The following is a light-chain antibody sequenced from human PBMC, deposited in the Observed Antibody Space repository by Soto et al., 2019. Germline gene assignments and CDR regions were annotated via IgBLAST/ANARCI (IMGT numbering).Light chain of an antibody. CDR2: FPS. V-gene: IGKV3-15*01. CDR1: QRVSTN. Sequence: VMTQSPATLSVSPGESAALSCRASQRVSTNLAWYQQKPGQTPRLLIYFPSTRATAVPARFTASGSGTEFPLTISSLQSEDLAVYYCQQYDKWPLTFGRGTKVEIK. J-gene: IGKJ4*01. CDR3: QQYDKWPLT.